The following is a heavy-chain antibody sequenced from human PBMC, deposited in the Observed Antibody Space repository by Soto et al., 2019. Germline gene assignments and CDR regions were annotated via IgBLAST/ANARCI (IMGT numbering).Heavy chain of an antibody. V-gene: IGHV1-58*01. J-gene: IGHJ4*02. CDR3: ARNPVGEYYFDY. D-gene: IGHD1-1*01. Sequence: SVKVSCKASGFTFSNSAVQWVRQARGQRLEWIGWIVVGSGNTNYAQKFQGRVTITRDMSISTAYMDLSSLRSEDTAVYYCARNPVGEYYFDYWGQGTLVTVSS. CDR1: GFTFSNSA. CDR2: IVVGSGNT.